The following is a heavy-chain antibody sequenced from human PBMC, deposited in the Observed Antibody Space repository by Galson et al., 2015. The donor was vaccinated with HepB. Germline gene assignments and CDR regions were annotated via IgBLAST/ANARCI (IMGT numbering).Heavy chain of an antibody. CDR2: FDPEDGET. Sequence: SVKVSCKVSGYTLTELSMHWVRQAPGKGLEWMGGFDPEDGETIYAQKFQGRVTMTEDTSTDTAYMELSSLRSEDTAVYYCATIPTIFGVVISDYWGQGTLVTVSS. V-gene: IGHV1-24*01. J-gene: IGHJ4*02. CDR3: ATIPTIFGVVISDY. D-gene: IGHD3-3*01. CDR1: GYTLTELS.